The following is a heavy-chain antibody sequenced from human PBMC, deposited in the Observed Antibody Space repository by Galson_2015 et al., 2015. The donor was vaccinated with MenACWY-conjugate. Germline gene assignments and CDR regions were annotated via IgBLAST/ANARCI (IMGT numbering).Heavy chain of an antibody. CDR2: ISSSSTTI. CDR3: AREYLRSITCLFDY. Sequence: SLRLSCAASGFTFSTYSMNWVRQAPGKGLEWVSYISSSSTTIHYADSVKGRFTISRDNAKNSLYLQMNSQRPEDTAVYYCAREYLRSITCLFDYWGQGALVTVSS. D-gene: IGHD6-6*01. J-gene: IGHJ4*02. V-gene: IGHV3-48*04. CDR1: GFTFSTYS.